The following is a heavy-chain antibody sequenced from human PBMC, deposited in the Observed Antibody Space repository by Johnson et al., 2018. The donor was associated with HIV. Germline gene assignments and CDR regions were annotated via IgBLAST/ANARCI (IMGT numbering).Heavy chain of an antibody. V-gene: IGHV3-30*04. CDR1: GFTFSTYP. CDR2: ISSDGNDK. J-gene: IGHJ3*02. CDR3: ARNSGNGLVLRGDAFDM. Sequence: QVQLVESGGGVVQPGRSLRLSCVVSGFTFSTYPMHWVRQAPGKGLEWVAIISSDGNDKYYADSVKGRFTISRDNSNNTLHLQMNSLRPEDTAVYYCARNSGNGLVLRGDAFDMWGQGTMVTVSS. D-gene: IGHD2-8*01.